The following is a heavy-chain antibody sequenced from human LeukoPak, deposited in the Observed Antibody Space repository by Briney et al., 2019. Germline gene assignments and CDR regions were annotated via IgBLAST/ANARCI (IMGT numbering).Heavy chain of an antibody. CDR1: GFTFSSYT. V-gene: IGHV3-21*01. CDR3: AREPTVTIPWSTQEGNYMGV. CDR2: ISSSSSYI. D-gene: IGHD4-17*01. J-gene: IGHJ6*03. Sequence: GGSLRLSCAVSGFTFSSYTMNWVRQAPGKGLEWVSSISSSSSYIYYADSVKGRFTISRDNARNSLYLRMNTLRAEDTAVYYCAREPTVTIPWSTQEGNYMGVWGKGTTVTVSS.